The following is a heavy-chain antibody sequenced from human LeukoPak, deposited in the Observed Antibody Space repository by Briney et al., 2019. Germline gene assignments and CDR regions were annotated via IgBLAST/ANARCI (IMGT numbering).Heavy chain of an antibody. J-gene: IGHJ4*02. Sequence: GASVKLSCNVSGYTLTVLSMHWVWQGPGQGLEWMGGFVPEDGETIYAQKFQSRVTMTNDTSTDTAYMELISVRAEDTAVYYCATSDIVLMVYAPFDYWGQGTLVTVSS. V-gene: IGHV1-24*01. CDR1: GYTLTVLS. D-gene: IGHD2-8*01. CDR3: ATSDIVLMVYAPFDY. CDR2: FVPEDGET.